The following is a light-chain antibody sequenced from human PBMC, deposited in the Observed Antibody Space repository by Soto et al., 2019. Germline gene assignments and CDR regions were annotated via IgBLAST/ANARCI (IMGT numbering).Light chain of an antibody. J-gene: IGKJ4*01. Sequence: DIQLTQSPSFLSASVGDRVTITCRASQGISSYLAWYQQKPGKAPKLLIYAASTLQSGVPSGFSGSGSGTEFPLTISRLQPEDFATYYCQQLNSYPLTFGGGTKVEIK. CDR2: AAS. CDR1: QGISSY. V-gene: IGKV1-9*01. CDR3: QQLNSYPLT.